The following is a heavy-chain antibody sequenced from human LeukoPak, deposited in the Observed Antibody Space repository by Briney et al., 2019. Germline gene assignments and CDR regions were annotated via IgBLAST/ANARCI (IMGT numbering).Heavy chain of an antibody. Sequence: PGGSLRLSCAASGFTFSSDAMTWVRQAPREGLEWVSTIPGSDDTPYYAASVNGRFTISRDYSKNTVHLQLNNLRAEDTAMYYCAKGPQLYSGYHPDYWGQGTLVTVSS. CDR1: GFTFSSDA. D-gene: IGHD5-12*01. J-gene: IGHJ4*02. CDR2: IPGSDDTP. V-gene: IGHV3-23*01. CDR3: AKGPQLYSGYHPDY.